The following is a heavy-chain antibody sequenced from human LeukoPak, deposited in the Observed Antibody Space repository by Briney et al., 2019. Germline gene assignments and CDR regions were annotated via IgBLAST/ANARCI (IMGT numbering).Heavy chain of an antibody. Sequence: GGSLRLSCAASGFTVSSNYMSWVRQAPGKGLEWVSVIYSGGSTYYADSVKGRFTISRHNSKNTLYLQMNSLRAEDTAVYYCXXXXXXYDSSGQQVDAFDIWGQGTMVTVSS. J-gene: IGHJ3*02. CDR3: XXXXXXYDSSGQQVDAFDI. CDR1: GFTVSSNY. D-gene: IGHD3-22*01. V-gene: IGHV3-53*04. CDR2: IYSGGST.